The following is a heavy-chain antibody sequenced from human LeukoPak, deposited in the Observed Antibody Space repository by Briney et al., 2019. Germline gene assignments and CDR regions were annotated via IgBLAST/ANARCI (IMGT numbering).Heavy chain of an antibody. D-gene: IGHD3-10*01. CDR1: GFTFSSYW. V-gene: IGHV3-74*01. Sequence: GGSLRLPCAASGFTFSSYWMHWVRQAPEKGLVWVSRINSDGSSTSYADSVKGRFTISGDNAKNTLYLQMNSLRAEDTAVYYCARGDPTGLYDYWGQGTLVTVSS. CDR3: ARGDPTGLYDY. J-gene: IGHJ4*02. CDR2: INSDGSST.